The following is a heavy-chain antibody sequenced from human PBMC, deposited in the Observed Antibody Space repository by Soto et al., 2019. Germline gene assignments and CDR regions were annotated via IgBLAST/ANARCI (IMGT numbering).Heavy chain of an antibody. CDR2: IYSGGST. CDR3: ARGWRYCSGGSCYSYFDY. D-gene: IGHD2-15*01. V-gene: IGHV3-53*04. J-gene: IGHJ4*02. Sequence: GGSLRLSCAASGFTVSSNYMSWVRQAPGKGLEWVSVIYSGGSTYYADSVKGRFTISRHNSKNTLYLQMNSLRAEDTAVYYCARGWRYCSGGSCYSYFDYWGQGTLVTVSS. CDR1: GFTVSSNY.